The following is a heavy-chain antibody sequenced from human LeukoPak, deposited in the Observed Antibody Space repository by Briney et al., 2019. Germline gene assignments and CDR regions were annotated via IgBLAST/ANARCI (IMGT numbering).Heavy chain of an antibody. CDR1: GFTFSSYS. J-gene: IGHJ4*02. CDR2: ISSSSSYI. V-gene: IGHV3-21*01. Sequence: GGSLRLCCAASGFTFSSYSMNWVRQAPGKGLEWVSSISSSSSYIYYADSVKGRFTISRDNAKNSLYLQMNSLRAEDTAAYYCARVLGIAVAVDYWGQGTLVTVSS. CDR3: ARVLGIAVAVDY. D-gene: IGHD6-19*01.